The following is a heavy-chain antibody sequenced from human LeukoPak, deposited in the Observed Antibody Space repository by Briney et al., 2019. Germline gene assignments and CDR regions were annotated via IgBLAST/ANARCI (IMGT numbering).Heavy chain of an antibody. V-gene: IGHV4-61*08. Sequence: SETVSPTCTVSGASVGSAGYYWSWIGQPPGGGLEWIGYVYYIDNTNYNPSLKSRVTMSVNPSKNQFSLNLHSVTAADTAMYYCARTQSQSGSYRYYFAYWGQGTLVTVSS. CDR3: ARTQSQSGSYRYYFAY. J-gene: IGHJ4*02. CDR2: VYYIDNT. CDR1: GASVGSAGYY. D-gene: IGHD1-26*01.